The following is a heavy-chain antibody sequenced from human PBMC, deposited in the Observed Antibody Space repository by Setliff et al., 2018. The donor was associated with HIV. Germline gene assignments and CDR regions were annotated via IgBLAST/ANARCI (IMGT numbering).Heavy chain of an antibody. V-gene: IGHV1-18*01. CDR2: ISTYSDET. Sequence: ASVKVSCKPSGYTFTTYGLSWVRQAPGQGLEWMGWISTYSDETSYSQNLQGRLTMTTDTSTGTAYMELRSPRSDDTAVYFCARDLSGSPDGGFWGQGTLVTVSS. CDR1: GYTFTTYG. J-gene: IGHJ4*02. D-gene: IGHD1-26*01. CDR3: ARDLSGSPDGGF.